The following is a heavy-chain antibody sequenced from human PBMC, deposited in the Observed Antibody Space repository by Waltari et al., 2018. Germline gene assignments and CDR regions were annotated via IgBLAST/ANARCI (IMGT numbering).Heavy chain of an antibody. V-gene: IGHV1-2*02. J-gene: IGHJ4*02. Sequence: QVQLVQSGAEMRKPGASVKVSCQPSGYTFSAYYVHWVRQAPGKGLEWMGWINTKSGDTHDAQTFQGRATMTRETSISTVYMELSRLTSDDTAVYYCARDLMTTVTTEFYFDYWGQGTLVIISS. CDR1: GYTFSAYY. CDR2: INTKSGDT. CDR3: ARDLMTTVTTEFYFDY. D-gene: IGHD4-4*01.